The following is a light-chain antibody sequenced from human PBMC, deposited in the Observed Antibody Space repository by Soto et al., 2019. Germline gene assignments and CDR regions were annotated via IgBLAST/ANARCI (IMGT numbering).Light chain of an antibody. CDR2: NAS. CDR3: QQRSSWPLT. V-gene: IGKV3-11*01. Sequence: EIVLTQSPATLSLSPGERATLSCRASQSVRTYLAWYQQKLGQPPRLLIYNASNRATGIPARFSGSGSGTDFTLTISSLEPEDFAVYYCQQRSSWPLTFGQATRLEIK. J-gene: IGKJ5*01. CDR1: QSVRTY.